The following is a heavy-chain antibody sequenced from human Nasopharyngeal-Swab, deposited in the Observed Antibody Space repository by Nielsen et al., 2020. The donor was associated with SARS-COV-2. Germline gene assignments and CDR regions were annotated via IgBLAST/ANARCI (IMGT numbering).Heavy chain of an antibody. CDR2: TYYNEHT. J-gene: IGHJ4*01. Sequence: TPSLTRAVSGGSISSYYWSWIRQPPGKGLEWIGYTYYNEHTSYNSALKSRVTISVDTSNNHFSLKLSSVTAADTAVYYCAGRRYYGSGTYWMGSDYWCHGTLVTVSS. CDR3: AGRRYYGSGTYWMGSDY. CDR1: GGSISSYY. D-gene: IGHD3-10*01. V-gene: IGHV4-59*01.